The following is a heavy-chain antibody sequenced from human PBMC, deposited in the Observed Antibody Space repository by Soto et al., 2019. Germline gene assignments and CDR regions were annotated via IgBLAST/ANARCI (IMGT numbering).Heavy chain of an antibody. Sequence: GASVKVSCKASGYTFTSYGISWVRQAPGQGLEWMGWISAYNGNTNYAQKLQGRVTMTTDTSTSTAYMELRSLRSDDTAVYYCAREEREYSGYDWDWFDPWGQGTLVTVSS. D-gene: IGHD5-12*01. V-gene: IGHV1-18*01. CDR2: ISAYNGNT. J-gene: IGHJ5*02. CDR3: AREEREYSGYDWDWFDP. CDR1: GYTFTSYG.